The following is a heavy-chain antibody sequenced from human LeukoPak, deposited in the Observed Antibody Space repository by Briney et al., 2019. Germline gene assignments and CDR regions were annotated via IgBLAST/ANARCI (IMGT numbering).Heavy chain of an antibody. D-gene: IGHD2-2*01. CDR1: GGSISSYY. V-gene: IGHV4-59*12. Sequence: SETLSLTCTVYGGSISSYYWSWIRQPPGKGLGWIGYIYYSGSTNYNPSLKSRVTISVDTSKNQFSLKLSSVTAADTAVYYCARLACSSTSCYARDYYYYGMDVWGQGTTVTVSS. CDR3: ARLACSSTSCYARDYYYYGMDV. J-gene: IGHJ6*02. CDR2: IYYSGST.